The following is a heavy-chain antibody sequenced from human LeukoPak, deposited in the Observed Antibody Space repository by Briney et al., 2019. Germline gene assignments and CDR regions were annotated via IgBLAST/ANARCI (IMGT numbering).Heavy chain of an antibody. Sequence: HTGGSLRLSCAASGFPLSSHAMSWVRQAPGKGLECVSVISGSGSSTFYADSGKGRFPLSRDNSKNTVYLQMNSLRGEDGAVLHCGNTRWLLRGFDYWGQGTLVTVSS. V-gene: IGHV3-23*01. CDR1: GFPLSSHA. D-gene: IGHD5-24*01. CDR2: ISGSGSST. J-gene: IGHJ4*02. CDR3: GNTRWLLRGFDY.